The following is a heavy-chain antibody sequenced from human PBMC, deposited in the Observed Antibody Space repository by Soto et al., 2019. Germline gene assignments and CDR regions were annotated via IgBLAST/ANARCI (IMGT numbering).Heavy chain of an antibody. CDR3: ARHTFFRGPIDY. D-gene: IGHD3-10*01. Sequence: QVQLQESGPGLVKPSETLSLTCTVSGGSISSYYWSWIRQPPGKGLEWIGYIYYSGSTNYNPSLKSRVPISVDTSKNQFSLKLSSVTAADTAVYYCARHTFFRGPIDYWGQGTLVTVSS. CDR1: GGSISSYY. V-gene: IGHV4-59*08. J-gene: IGHJ4*02. CDR2: IYYSGST.